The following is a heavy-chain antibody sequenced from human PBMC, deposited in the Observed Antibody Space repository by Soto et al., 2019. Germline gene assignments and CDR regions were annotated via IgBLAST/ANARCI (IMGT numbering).Heavy chain of an antibody. J-gene: IGHJ6*04. V-gene: IGHV3-49*04. CDR3: TRDKYVGYCSGGRCYFYYFYGMDV. CDR1: GFTSGDYV. D-gene: IGHD2-15*01. CDR2: ISSKAYGGTA. Sequence: GGSLRLSCTASGFTSGDYVMNWVRQAPGKGLEWVGFISSKAYGGTAEYAASVKGRFTISRGDSKSIAYLQMNSLRTEDTAVYYCTRDKYVGYCSGGRCYFYYFYGMDVWGKGTTVTVSS.